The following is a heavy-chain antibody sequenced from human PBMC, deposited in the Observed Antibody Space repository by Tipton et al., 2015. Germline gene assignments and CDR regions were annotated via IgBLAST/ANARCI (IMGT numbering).Heavy chain of an antibody. CDR3: ARLSTYGYNDYFDS. J-gene: IGHJ4*02. V-gene: IGHV5-51*01. D-gene: IGHD5-24*01. Sequence: QLVQSGAEVKKPGESLKISCKSSGYTFSDYWIGWVRQMPGKGLEWMGMIYPDDSDTRYSPSFQGQVTISADKSISTAYLQWNSLKASDTAMYYCARLSTYGYNDYFDSWGQGTLVTVST. CDR2: IYPDDSDT. CDR1: GYTFSDYW.